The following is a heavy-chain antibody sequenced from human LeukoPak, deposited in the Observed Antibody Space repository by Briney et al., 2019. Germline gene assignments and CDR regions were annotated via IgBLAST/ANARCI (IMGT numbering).Heavy chain of an antibody. CDR2: IDCDDDK. V-gene: IGHV2-70*11. Sequence: ESGPTLVNPTQTLTLTCTFSGFSLSTRGVCVTWVRQPPGKALEWLARIDCDDDKYYSTSLKSRLTISKDTSKNQVVLTMTNMDPVDTATYYCARDICCSGGGCLRWFDPWGQGTLVTVSS. CDR1: GFSLSTRGVC. CDR3: ARDICCSGGGCLRWFDP. J-gene: IGHJ5*02. D-gene: IGHD2-15*01.